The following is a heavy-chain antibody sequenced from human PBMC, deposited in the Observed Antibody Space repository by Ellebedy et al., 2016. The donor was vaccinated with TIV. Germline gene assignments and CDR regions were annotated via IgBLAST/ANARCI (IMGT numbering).Heavy chain of an antibody. CDR3: ARGMGIVGADYVRSFDC. CDR1: GFTFSSYG. V-gene: IGHV3-30*03. Sequence: PGGSLRLSCAASGFTFSSYGVHWVRQAPGKGLEWVAVITYDGSNKYYADSVKGRFTISRDHSKNTRYLQMNSLRAEDTAVYYCARGMGIVGADYVRSFDCWGQGTLVTVSS. CDR2: ITYDGSNK. D-gene: IGHD1-26*01. J-gene: IGHJ4*02.